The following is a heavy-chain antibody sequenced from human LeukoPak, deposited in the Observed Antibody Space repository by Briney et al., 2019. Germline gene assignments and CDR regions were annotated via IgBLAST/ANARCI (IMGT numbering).Heavy chain of an antibody. CDR3: ARDGPHPHDAFDI. V-gene: IGHV1-69*13. J-gene: IGHJ3*02. CDR2: IIPIFGTA. Sequence: SVKVSCKASGGTFSSYAISWVRQAPGQGLEWMGGIIPIFGTANYAQKFQGRVTITADESTSTAYMELSSLRSEDTAVYYCARDGPHPHDAFDIWGQGTMVTVSS. CDR1: GGTFSSYA.